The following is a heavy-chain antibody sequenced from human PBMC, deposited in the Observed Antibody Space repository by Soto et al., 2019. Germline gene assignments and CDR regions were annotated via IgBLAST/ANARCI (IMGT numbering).Heavy chain of an antibody. CDR2: ISYDGSNK. Sequence: GGSLRLFCAASGFTFSSYGMHWVRQAPGKGLEWVAVISYDGSNKYYADSVKGRFTISRDNSKNTLYLQMNSLRAEDTAVYYCAKDIFLRYAFLEWLPDAEMDVWGKGTTVTVSS. J-gene: IGHJ6*04. D-gene: IGHD3-3*01. V-gene: IGHV3-30*18. CDR3: AKDIFLRYAFLEWLPDAEMDV. CDR1: GFTFSSYG.